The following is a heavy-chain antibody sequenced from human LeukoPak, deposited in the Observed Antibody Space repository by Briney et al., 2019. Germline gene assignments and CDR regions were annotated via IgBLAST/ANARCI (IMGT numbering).Heavy chain of an antibody. V-gene: IGHV1-69*04. CDR3: ARVGSEGYSSSWYSYYYGMDV. CDR1: GFTFSSYA. Sequence: GGSLRLSCAASGFTFSSYAISWVRQAPGQGLEWMGRIIPILGIANYAQKFQGRVTITADKSTGTAYMELSSLRSEDTAVYYCARVGSEGYSSSWYSYYYGMDVWGQRTTVTVSS. D-gene: IGHD6-13*01. CDR2: IIPILGIA. J-gene: IGHJ6*02.